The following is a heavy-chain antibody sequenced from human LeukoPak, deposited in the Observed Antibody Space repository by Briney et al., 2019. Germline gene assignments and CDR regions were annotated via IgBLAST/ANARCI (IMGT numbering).Heavy chain of an antibody. Sequence: ASVKVSCKASGYTFTSYGISLVRQAPGPGLEWMGWIIAYNGNTNYAQKLQGRVTMTTDTSTSTAYMELRSLRSDDTAVYYCARWTDRDYDILTGTGVDPWGQGTLVTVSS. CDR3: ARWTDRDYDILTGTGVDP. CDR1: GYTFTSYG. J-gene: IGHJ5*02. D-gene: IGHD3-9*01. V-gene: IGHV1-18*01. CDR2: IIAYNGNT.